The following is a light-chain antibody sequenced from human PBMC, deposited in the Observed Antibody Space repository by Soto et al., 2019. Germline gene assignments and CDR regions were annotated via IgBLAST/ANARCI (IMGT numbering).Light chain of an antibody. V-gene: IGKV1-13*02. Sequence: IQLTQSPSSLSASVGDRVTITCRASQDIRGALSWYQQKPGKPPKLLIFDVSSLQSGVPSRFSGSGSGTDFTLTISSLQPEDFATYYCQQFNTYPIIFGHGTRLEIK. J-gene: IGKJ5*01. CDR2: DVS. CDR3: QQFNTYPII. CDR1: QDIRGA.